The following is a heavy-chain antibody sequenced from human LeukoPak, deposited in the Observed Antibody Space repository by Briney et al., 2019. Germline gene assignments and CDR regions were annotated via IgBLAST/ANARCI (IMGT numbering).Heavy chain of an antibody. CDR2: INHSGST. CDR3: ARVGNLDHLWYFDL. D-gene: IGHD1-14*01. V-gene: IGHV4-34*01. Sequence: SETLSLTCAVYGGSFSGYHWSWIRQPPGKGLEWIGEINHSGSTKYNPSLKSRVTIAVDTSKNQISLKLSSVTAADTAVYYCARVGNLDHLWYFDLWSRGTLVTVSS. CDR1: GGSFSGYH. J-gene: IGHJ2*01.